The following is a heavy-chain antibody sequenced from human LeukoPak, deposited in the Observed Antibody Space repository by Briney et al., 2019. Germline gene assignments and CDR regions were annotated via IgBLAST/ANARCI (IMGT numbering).Heavy chain of an antibody. CDR2: INPNSGGT. CDR3: ARERAAAGTVFSDAFDI. Sequence: GXXXXXXINPNSGGTNYAKKFQGRVIMTRDTSISTAYMELSRLRSDDTAVYYCARERAAAGTVFSDAFDIWGQGTMVTVSS. V-gene: IGHV1-2*02. J-gene: IGHJ3*02. D-gene: IGHD6-13*01.